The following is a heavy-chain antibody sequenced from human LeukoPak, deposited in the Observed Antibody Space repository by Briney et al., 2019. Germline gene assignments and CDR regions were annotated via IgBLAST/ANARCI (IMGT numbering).Heavy chain of an antibody. D-gene: IGHD4-17*01. CDR3: ARGDPTVTTKQNFDY. CDR1: GFNFSNYD. J-gene: IGHJ4*02. Sequence: GGSLRLSCAASGFNFSNYDVHWVRQAPGKGLEWVADIWYDGSNKYYADSVKGRFTISRDNAKKMLYLQMKSLRGDDTAVYYCARGDPTVTTKQNFDYWGQGTLVTVSS. CDR2: IWYDGSNK. V-gene: IGHV3-33*01.